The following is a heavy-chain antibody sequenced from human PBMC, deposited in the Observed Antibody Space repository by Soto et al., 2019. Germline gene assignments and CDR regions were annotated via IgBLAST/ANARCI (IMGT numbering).Heavy chain of an antibody. CDR2: VYYSGTP. D-gene: IGHD3-9*01. CDR1: GCSVSSATYY. V-gene: IGHV4-61*01. Sequence: XETLSLTFTVSGCSVSSATYYWNWVRQPPGKGLEWIGSVYYSGTPNYNPSLKSRVTISMDTSYNRLSLKLRSVTAADTAVYYCARDLYLRTGPWGMDVWGQGTTVTVSS. J-gene: IGHJ6*02. CDR3: ARDLYLRTGPWGMDV.